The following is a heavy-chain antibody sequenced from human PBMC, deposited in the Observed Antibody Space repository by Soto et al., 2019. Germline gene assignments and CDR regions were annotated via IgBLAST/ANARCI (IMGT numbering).Heavy chain of an antibody. CDR2: IYYSGST. Sequence: SYTLSLTCTVSGGSISSYYWSWIRQPPGKGLEWIGYIYYSGSTNYNPSLKSRVTISVDTSKNQFSLKLSSVTAADTAVYYCARPVVPAAMYGAFDIWGQGTMVT. J-gene: IGHJ3*02. D-gene: IGHD2-2*01. CDR3: ARPVVPAAMYGAFDI. V-gene: IGHV4-59*08. CDR1: GGSISSYY.